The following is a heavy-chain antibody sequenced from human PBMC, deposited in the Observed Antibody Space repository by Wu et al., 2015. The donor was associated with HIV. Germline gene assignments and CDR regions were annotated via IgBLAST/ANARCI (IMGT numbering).Heavy chain of an antibody. V-gene: IGHV1-2*02. D-gene: IGHD4-11*01. CDR2: LNPRTGAT. CDR1: GYSFTSQG. J-gene: IGHJ4*02. Sequence: QLVQSGAEVKKPGASVKVSCKASGYSFTSQGINWVRQVPGQGLEFVGRLNPRTGATDFAQKFQGRVAVTTDTSIDTAYMELYGLRPEDTAVYYCASGIQSGGANYWGQGTLVTVSS. CDR3: ASGIQSGGANY.